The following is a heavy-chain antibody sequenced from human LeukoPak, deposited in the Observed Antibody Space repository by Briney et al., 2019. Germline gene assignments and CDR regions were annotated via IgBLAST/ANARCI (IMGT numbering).Heavy chain of an antibody. Sequence: GGSLRLSCAASGFTFSGSWMSWVRQTPEKGLEWVANMSPDGTEKYYVDSVKGRFTISRDNAKNSLYLQMNSLRAEDTAVYYCARRTNYLAFDYWGQGTLVTVSS. V-gene: IGHV3-7*01. D-gene: IGHD4/OR15-4a*01. CDR3: ARRTNYLAFDY. J-gene: IGHJ4*02. CDR1: GFTFSGSW. CDR2: MSPDGTEK.